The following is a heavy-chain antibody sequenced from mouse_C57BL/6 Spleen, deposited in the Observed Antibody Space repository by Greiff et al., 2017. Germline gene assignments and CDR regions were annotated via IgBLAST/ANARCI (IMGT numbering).Heavy chain of an antibody. J-gene: IGHJ4*01. D-gene: IGHD2-4*01. CDR3: ARRTTMKAMDY. Sequence: QVQLKQSGAELVRPGTSVKMSCKASGYTFTNYWIGWAKQRPGHGLEWIGDIYPGGGYTNYNEKFKGKATLTADKSSSTAYMQFSSLTSEDSAIYYCARRTTMKAMDYWGQGTSVTVSS. V-gene: IGHV1-63*01. CDR1: GYTFTNYW. CDR2: IYPGGGYT.